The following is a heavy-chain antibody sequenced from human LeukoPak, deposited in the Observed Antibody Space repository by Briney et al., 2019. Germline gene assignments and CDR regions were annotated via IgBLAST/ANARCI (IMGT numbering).Heavy chain of an antibody. CDR1: GFTFTSSA. D-gene: IGHD3-3*01. CDR2: IVVGSGNT. CDR3: AALPGAHYDFWSGPSRGYYYYMDV. Sequence: GASVKVSCKASGFTFTSSAMQWVRQARGQRREWIGWIVVGSGNTNYAQKFQERVTITRDRSTSTDYMELSSLRSEDTAVYYCAALPGAHYDFWSGPSRGYYYYMDVWGKGTTVTVSS. V-gene: IGHV1-58*02. J-gene: IGHJ6*03.